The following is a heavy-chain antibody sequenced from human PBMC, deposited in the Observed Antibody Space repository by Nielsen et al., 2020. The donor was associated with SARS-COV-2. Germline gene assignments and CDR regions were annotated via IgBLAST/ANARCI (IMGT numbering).Heavy chain of an antibody. Sequence: SETLSLTCAVYGGSFSGYYWSWIRQPPGKGLEWIGSIYYSGSTNYNPSLKSRVTISVDTSKNQFSLKLSSVTAADTAVYYCARRRITMVRRGGFDYWGQGTLVTVSS. CDR3: ARRRITMVRRGGFDY. V-gene: IGHV4-34*01. CDR1: GGSFSGYY. J-gene: IGHJ4*02. CDR2: IYYSGST. D-gene: IGHD3-10*01.